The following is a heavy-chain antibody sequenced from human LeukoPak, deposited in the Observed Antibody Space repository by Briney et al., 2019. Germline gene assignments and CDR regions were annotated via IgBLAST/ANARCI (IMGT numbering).Heavy chain of an antibody. CDR3: ARDSMAAAGGDAVNI. D-gene: IGHD6-13*01. V-gene: IGHV3-53*01. Sequence: GGSLRLSCAASGFTVSSNYRSWVRQAPGKGLEWVSVIYSGGSTNYDPSVKGRFTISRDNSKNTLYLQMNSLRAADTAVYYCARDSMAAAGGDAVNIWGQGTMVTVSS. CDR1: GFTVSSNY. J-gene: IGHJ3*02. CDR2: IYSGGST.